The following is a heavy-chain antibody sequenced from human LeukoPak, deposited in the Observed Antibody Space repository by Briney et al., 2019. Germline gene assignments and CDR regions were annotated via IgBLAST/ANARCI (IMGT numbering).Heavy chain of an antibody. CDR1: GFSFSTYS. D-gene: IGHD3-22*01. Sequence: GGSLRLSCAASGFSFSTYSMNWVRQAPGKVLEWVSYIRSSGSTIYYADSVKGRFTISRDNAKNSLYLQMNSLRDEDTAVYYCARDPAHSSGPFDCWGQGTLVTVSS. J-gene: IGHJ4*02. CDR2: IRSSGSTI. CDR3: ARDPAHSSGPFDC. V-gene: IGHV3-48*02.